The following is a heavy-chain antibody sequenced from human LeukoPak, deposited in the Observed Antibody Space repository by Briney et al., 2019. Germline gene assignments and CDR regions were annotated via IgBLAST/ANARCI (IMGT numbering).Heavy chain of an antibody. CDR2: ISGSGGST. CDR1: GFTFSSYA. CDR3: AKDPTYYDFWSGYPFPDY. Sequence: QPGGSLRLTCAASGFTFSSYAMSWVRQAPGKRLEWVSAISGSGGSTYYADSVKGRFTISRDNSKNTLYLQMNSLRAEDTAVYYCAKDPTYYDFWSGYPFPDYWGQGTLVTVSS. J-gene: IGHJ4*02. D-gene: IGHD3-3*01. V-gene: IGHV3-23*01.